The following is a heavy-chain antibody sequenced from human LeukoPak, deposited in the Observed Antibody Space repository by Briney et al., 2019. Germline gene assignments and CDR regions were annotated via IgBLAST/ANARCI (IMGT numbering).Heavy chain of an antibody. Sequence: ASVKVSCKASGYTFTSYGISWVRQAPGQGLEWMGWISAYNGNTNYAQKLQGRVTMTTDTPTSTAYMELRSLRSDDTAVYYCARDGPGEYQLPSLYWGQGTLVTVSS. D-gene: IGHD2-2*01. CDR2: ISAYNGNT. CDR1: GYTFTSYG. V-gene: IGHV1-18*01. CDR3: ARDGPGEYQLPSLY. J-gene: IGHJ4*02.